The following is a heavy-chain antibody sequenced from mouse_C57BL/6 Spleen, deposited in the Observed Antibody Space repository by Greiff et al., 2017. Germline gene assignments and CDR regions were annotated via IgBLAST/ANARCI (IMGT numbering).Heavy chain of an antibody. CDR1: GYTFTSYW. J-gene: IGHJ2*01. Sequence: QVQLKESGAELAKPGASVKLSCKASGYTFTSYWMHWVKQRTGQGLAWIGYINPSSGYTKYNQKFKDKATLTADKSSSTAYMQLSSLTSEDSAVXYCSSPPFDYWGQGTTLTVSS. CDR3: SSPPFDY. CDR2: INPSSGYT. V-gene: IGHV1-7*01.